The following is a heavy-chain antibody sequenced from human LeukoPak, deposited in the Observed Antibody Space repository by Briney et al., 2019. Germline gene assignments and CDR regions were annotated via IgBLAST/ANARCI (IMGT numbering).Heavy chain of an antibody. CDR3: ARVVGGNYYGEFDY. J-gene: IGHJ4*02. D-gene: IGHD1-26*01. V-gene: IGHV1-2*02. CDR1: GYTFTGYY. Sequence: ASVKVSCKASGYTFTGYYMHWVRQAPGQGLEWMGWINPNSGGTNYAQKFRGRVTMTRDTSINTAYMELSSLTSDDTAVYFCARVVGGNYYGEFDYWGQGTLVTVSS. CDR2: INPNSGGT.